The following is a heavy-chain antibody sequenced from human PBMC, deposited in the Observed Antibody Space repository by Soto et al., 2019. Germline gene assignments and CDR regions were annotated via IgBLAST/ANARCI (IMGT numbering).Heavy chain of an antibody. D-gene: IGHD5-12*01. J-gene: IGHJ4*02. V-gene: IGHV4-59*12. CDR1: GGSISSYY. CDR3: GRRGYSGYVLWYFDY. Sequence: SETLSLTCNVSGGSISSYYWSWIRQPPGKGLEWIGKIYYNGSTNYNPSLKSRVTISVDTSKNQFSLKLSSVTAADTAVYYCGRRGYSGYVLWYFDYWGQGTLVTVSS. CDR2: IYYNGST.